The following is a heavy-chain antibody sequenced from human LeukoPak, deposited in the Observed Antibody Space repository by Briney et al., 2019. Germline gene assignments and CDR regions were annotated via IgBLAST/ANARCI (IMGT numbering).Heavy chain of an antibody. Sequence: PGGSLRLSCAASGFTFSSYAMGWVRQAPGKGLEWVSAISGSGGSTYYADSVKGRFTISRDNSKNTLYLQMNSLRAEDTAVYYCARGEDIAAAGTNLFDYWGQGTLVTVSS. CDR1: GFTFSSYA. CDR2: ISGSGGST. J-gene: IGHJ4*02. D-gene: IGHD6-13*01. V-gene: IGHV3-23*01. CDR3: ARGEDIAAAGTNLFDY.